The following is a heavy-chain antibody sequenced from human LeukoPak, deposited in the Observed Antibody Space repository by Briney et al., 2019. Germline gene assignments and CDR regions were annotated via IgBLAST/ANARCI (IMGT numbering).Heavy chain of an antibody. V-gene: IGHV4-4*07. Sequence: SETLSLTCTVSGGSISSYYWSWIRQPAGKGLVWIGRIYTSGSTNYNPSLKSRVTMSVDTSKNQFSLKLSSVTAADTAVYYCARGYDFWSGYQFDYWGQGTLVTVSS. CDR2: IYTSGST. D-gene: IGHD3-3*01. CDR3: ARGYDFWSGYQFDY. CDR1: GGSISSYY. J-gene: IGHJ4*02.